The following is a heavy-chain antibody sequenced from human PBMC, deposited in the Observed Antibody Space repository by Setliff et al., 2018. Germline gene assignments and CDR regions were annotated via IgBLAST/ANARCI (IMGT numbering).Heavy chain of an antibody. J-gene: IGHJ6*03. CDR3: ARNGDVDTGFLGYYYYYYMDV. D-gene: IGHD5-18*01. Sequence: GGSLRLSCAASGFTFSSYTMNWVRQAPGRGLEWVSYISSSSRTKYYADSVKGRFTISRDNAKNSLYLQMNSLRAEDTAVYYCARNGDVDTGFLGYYYYYYMDVWGKGTTVTVSS. CDR2: ISSSSRTK. CDR1: GFTFSSYT. V-gene: IGHV3-48*01.